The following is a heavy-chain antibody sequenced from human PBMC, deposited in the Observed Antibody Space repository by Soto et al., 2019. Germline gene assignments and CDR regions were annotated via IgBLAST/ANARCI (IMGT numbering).Heavy chain of an antibody. CDR3: ARTDSSARAEYFQH. J-gene: IGHJ1*01. V-gene: IGHV4-59*01. CDR2: IYYSGST. Sequence: QVQLQESGPGLVKPSETLSLTCTVSGGSISSYYWSWIRQPPGKGLEWIGYIYYSGSTNYNPSLKSRVTISVDTSKNQFALKLSSVTAADTAVYYCARTDSSARAEYFQHWGQGTLVTVSS. D-gene: IGHD3-22*01. CDR1: GGSISSYY.